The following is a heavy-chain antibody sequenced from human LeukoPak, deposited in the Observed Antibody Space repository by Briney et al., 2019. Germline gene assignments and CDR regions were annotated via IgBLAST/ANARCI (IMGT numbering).Heavy chain of an antibody. J-gene: IGHJ4*02. V-gene: IGHV4-39*01. CDR2: MYYSGYT. D-gene: IGHD3-10*01. Sequence: SETLSLTCTVSGGSISSYYWSWIRQPPGKGLEWIGSMYYSGYTYYNPSLKSRVTISVDTSKNQLSLKFSSVTAADTAVYYCARLWVGRRGYFDYWGQGTLVTVSS. CDR3: ARLWVGRRGYFDY. CDR1: GGSISSYY.